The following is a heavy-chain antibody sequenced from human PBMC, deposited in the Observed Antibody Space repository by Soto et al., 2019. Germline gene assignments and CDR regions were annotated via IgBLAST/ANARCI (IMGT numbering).Heavy chain of an antibody. CDR2: INHSGST. V-gene: IGHV4-34*01. J-gene: IGHJ5*02. D-gene: IGHD6-6*01. Sequence: PSETLSLTCAVYGGSFSGYYWSWIRQPPGKGLEWIGEINHSGSTNYNPSLKSRVTISVDTSKNQFSLKLSSVTAADTAVYYCARGGVWSAYSSSSKNWFDPWGQGTLVTVSP. CDR1: GGSFSGYY. CDR3: ARGGVWSAYSSSSKNWFDP.